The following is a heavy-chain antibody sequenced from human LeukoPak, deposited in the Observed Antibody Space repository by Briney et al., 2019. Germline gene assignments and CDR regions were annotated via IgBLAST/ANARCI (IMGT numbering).Heavy chain of an antibody. D-gene: IGHD3-22*01. CDR1: GFTFSSYA. CDR2: ISGSGGST. J-gene: IGHJ4*02. V-gene: IGHV3-23*01. CDR3: AKVRYYYDSSGYYY. Sequence: PGGSLRLSCAASGFTFSSYAMSWVRQAPGKGLEWVSAISGSGGSTYYADSVKGRFTISRDNSKNTLYLQMNSLRAEDTAVHYCAKVRYYYDSSGYYYWGQGTLVTVSS.